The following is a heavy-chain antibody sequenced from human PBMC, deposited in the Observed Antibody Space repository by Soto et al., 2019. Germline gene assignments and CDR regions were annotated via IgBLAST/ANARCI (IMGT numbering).Heavy chain of an antibody. V-gene: IGHV4-4*07. CDR3: AREHYGSGSYNWFDP. J-gene: IGHJ5*02. Sequence: PSETLSLTCTVSGGSISSYYWSWIRQPAGKGLEWIGRIYTSGSTNYNPSLKSRVTMSVDTSKNQFSLKLSSVTAADTAVYYCAREHYGSGSYNWFDPWGQGTLVTVSS. CDR1: GGSISSYY. CDR2: IYTSGST. D-gene: IGHD3-10*01.